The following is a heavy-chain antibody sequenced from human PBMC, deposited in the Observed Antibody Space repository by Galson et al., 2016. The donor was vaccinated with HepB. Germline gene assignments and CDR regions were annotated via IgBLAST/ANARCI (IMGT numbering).Heavy chain of an antibody. CDR3: ARDGGEGCTSTTCYEGAGYDYGMDV. V-gene: IGHV4-59*01. CDR1: GASITTYF. Sequence: ETLSLTCTISGASITTYFWPWIRQSPGKGLEWIGYFYYGGKTNSNPSLKSPVYISADPSKNQFSLRLSSVTAADTAVYFCARDGGEGCTSTTCYEGAGYDYGMDVWGQGTSVIVSS. D-gene: IGHD2-2*01. J-gene: IGHJ6*02. CDR2: FYYGGKT.